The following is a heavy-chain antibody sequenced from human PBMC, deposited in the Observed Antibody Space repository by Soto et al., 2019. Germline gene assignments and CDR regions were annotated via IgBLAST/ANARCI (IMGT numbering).Heavy chain of an antibody. CDR3: AHRQRRYFDWLLPEEWFDP. V-gene: IGHV2-5*02. J-gene: IGHJ5*02. D-gene: IGHD3-9*01. Sequence: QLTLKESGPTLVKPTQTLTLTCTFSGFSLSTSGVGVGWIRQPPGKALAWLALIYCDDDKLYSPSLKSRLTITNDNSKNPVVLTMTNMDPVDTATYYCAHRQRRYFDWLLPEEWFDPWGQGTLVTVAS. CDR2: IYCDDDK. CDR1: GFSLSTSGVG.